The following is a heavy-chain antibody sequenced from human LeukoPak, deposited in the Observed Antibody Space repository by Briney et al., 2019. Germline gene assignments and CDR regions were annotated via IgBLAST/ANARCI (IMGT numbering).Heavy chain of an antibody. CDR2: ISAYNGNT. CDR1: GYTFTSYG. V-gene: IGHV1-18*01. Sequence: GASVKVSCKASGYTFTSYGISWVRQAPGQGLEWMGWISAYNGNTNYAQKLQGRVTMTTDTSTSTAYMELRSLRSDDTAVYYCARDVYDSSGYPLLDYWGQGTLVTVSS. D-gene: IGHD3-22*01. J-gene: IGHJ4*02. CDR3: ARDVYDSSGYPLLDY.